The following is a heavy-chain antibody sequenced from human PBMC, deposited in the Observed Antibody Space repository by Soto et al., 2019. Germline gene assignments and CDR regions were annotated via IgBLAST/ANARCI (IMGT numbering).Heavy chain of an antibody. CDR1: GFTFRSNS. Sequence: PGGSLRLSCAASGFTFRSNSMNWVRQAPGKGLEWVSSISSSSSYIYYADSVKGRFTISRDNPKNSLYLQMNSLRVEDTAVYYCSRGWGPTDSGHDFSYWGQGTLVTVSS. D-gene: IGHD5-12*01. J-gene: IGHJ4*02. V-gene: IGHV3-21*01. CDR3: SRGWGPTDSGHDFSY. CDR2: ISSSSSYI.